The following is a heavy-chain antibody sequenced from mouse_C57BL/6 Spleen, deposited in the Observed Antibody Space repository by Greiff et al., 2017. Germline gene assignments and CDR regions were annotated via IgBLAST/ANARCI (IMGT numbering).Heavy chain of an antibody. Sequence: VQLQQPGAELVKPGASVKLSCKASGYTFTSYWMHWVKQRPGQGLEWIGMIHPNSGSTNYNEKFKSKATLTVDKSSSTAYMQLSSLTSEDSAVYYCARGGYGSSYEGFAYWGQGTLVTVSA. D-gene: IGHD1-1*01. CDR1: GYTFTSYW. CDR3: ARGGYGSSYEGFAY. V-gene: IGHV1-64*01. CDR2: IHPNSGST. J-gene: IGHJ3*01.